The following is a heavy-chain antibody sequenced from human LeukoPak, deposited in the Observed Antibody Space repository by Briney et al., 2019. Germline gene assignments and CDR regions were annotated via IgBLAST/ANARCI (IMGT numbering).Heavy chain of an antibody. Sequence: PSETLSLTCAVYGGSFSGYYWSWIRQPPGKGLEWIGEINHSGSTNYNPSLKSRVTISVDTSKNQFSLKLSSVTAADTAVYYCARGRRKGSYYDSSGYQLYYFDYWGQGTLVTVSS. CDR1: GGSFSGYY. V-gene: IGHV4-34*01. CDR2: INHSGST. J-gene: IGHJ4*02. D-gene: IGHD3-22*01. CDR3: ARGRRKGSYYDSSGYQLYYFDY.